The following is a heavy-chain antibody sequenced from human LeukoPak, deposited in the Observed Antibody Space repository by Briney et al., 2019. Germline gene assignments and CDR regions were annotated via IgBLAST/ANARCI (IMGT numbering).Heavy chain of an antibody. Sequence: ASVKVSCKASGYTFTSYYMHWVRQAPGQGLEWMGIINPSGGSTSYAQKFQGRVTMTRDMSTSTVYMELSSLRSEDTAVYYCARGSRDGYNFIEFDYWGQGTLVTVSS. J-gene: IGHJ4*02. D-gene: IGHD5-24*01. CDR1: GYTFTSYY. CDR2: INPSGGST. CDR3: ARGSRDGYNFIEFDY. V-gene: IGHV1-46*01.